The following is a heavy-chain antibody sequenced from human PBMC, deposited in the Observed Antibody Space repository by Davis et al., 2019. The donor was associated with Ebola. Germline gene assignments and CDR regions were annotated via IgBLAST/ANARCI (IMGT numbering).Heavy chain of an antibody. CDR2: ISSRNSYI. D-gene: IGHD1-26*01. J-gene: IGHJ5*02. V-gene: IGHV3-21*01. Sequence: ETLSLTCTVSGGSISSYYWSWIRQPPGKGLEWVSSISSRNSYIHYADSVKGRFTISRDNAKNSLYLQMNSLGAEDTAVYYCARLTGSYPGWFDPWGQGTLVTVSS. CDR1: GGSISSYY. CDR3: ARLTGSYPGWFDP.